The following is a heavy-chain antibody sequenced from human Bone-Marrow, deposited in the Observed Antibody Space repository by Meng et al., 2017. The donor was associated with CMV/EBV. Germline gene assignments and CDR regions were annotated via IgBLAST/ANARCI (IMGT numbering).Heavy chain of an antibody. CDR2: IIPILGIA. Sequence: SVKVSCKASGGTFSSYAISWVRQAPGQGLEWMGGIIPILGIANYAQKFQGRVTITADKSTSTAYMELSSLRSEDTAVYYCARSSREQLVRVWFDPWGQGTLVTVSS. V-gene: IGHV1-69*10. CDR1: GGTFSSYA. D-gene: IGHD6-6*01. CDR3: ARSSREQLVRVWFDP. J-gene: IGHJ5*02.